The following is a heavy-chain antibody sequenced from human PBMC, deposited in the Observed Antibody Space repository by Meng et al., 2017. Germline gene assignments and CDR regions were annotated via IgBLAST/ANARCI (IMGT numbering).Heavy chain of an antibody. Sequence: QVQLVQSGAEVKEPLGASVKISCKASGYTFNNYAMHWVRQAPGQRLEWMGWINAGNGDTKFSQKFQGRVSISRDTSASTAYMELRSLRFEDTAVYYCATTLNYDFWSGFYYWGQGTPVTVSS. D-gene: IGHD3-3*01. CDR2: INAGNGDT. J-gene: IGHJ4*02. CDR1: GYTFNNYA. V-gene: IGHV1-3*01. CDR3: ATTLNYDFWSGFYY.